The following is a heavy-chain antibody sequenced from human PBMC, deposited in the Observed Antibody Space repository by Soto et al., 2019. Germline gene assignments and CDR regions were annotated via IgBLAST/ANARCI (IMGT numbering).Heavy chain of an antibody. J-gene: IGHJ6*03. Sequence: GGSLRLSCAASGFTFSSYWMSWVRQAPGQGLEWVAKINQDGSEKQYVDSVKGRFTISRENGKNSLYLQMNSLRAEDTAVYYCATELGRYYMDVWGKGTTVTVSS. CDR1: GFTFSSYW. V-gene: IGHV3-7*01. D-gene: IGHD3-16*01. CDR3: ATELGRYYMDV. CDR2: INQDGSEK.